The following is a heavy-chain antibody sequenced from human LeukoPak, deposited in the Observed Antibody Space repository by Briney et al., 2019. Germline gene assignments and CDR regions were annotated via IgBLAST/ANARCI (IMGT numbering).Heavy chain of an antibody. Sequence: SQTLSLTCTVSGASVTSGSDYWSWVRQPAGKGLEWIGRIYSSGSTNDNPSLKSRVTISLDTSKNQFSLKLTSVTAADTAVYYRARTGGSNPYYYYYYYMDVWGKGATVTVSS. CDR1: GASVTSGSDY. J-gene: IGHJ6*03. V-gene: IGHV4-61*02. CDR3: ARTGGSNPYYYYYYYMDV. D-gene: IGHD7-27*01. CDR2: IYSSGST.